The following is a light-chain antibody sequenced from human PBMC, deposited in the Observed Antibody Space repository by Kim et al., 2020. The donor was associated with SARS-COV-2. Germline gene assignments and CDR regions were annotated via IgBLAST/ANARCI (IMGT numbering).Light chain of an antibody. Sequence: LGQTVRITCQGDSLRSYYASWYQQKPGQAPVLVIYGKNNRPSGIPDRFSGSSSGNTASLTITGAQAEDEADYYCNSRDSSGNHLFVFGTGTKVTVL. J-gene: IGLJ1*01. CDR3: NSRDSSGNHLFV. CDR1: SLRSYY. CDR2: GKN. V-gene: IGLV3-19*01.